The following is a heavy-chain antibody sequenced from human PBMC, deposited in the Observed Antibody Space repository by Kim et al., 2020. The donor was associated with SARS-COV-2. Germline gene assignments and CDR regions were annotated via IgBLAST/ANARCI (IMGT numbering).Heavy chain of an antibody. CDR2: IIPIFGTA. J-gene: IGHJ5*02. V-gene: IGHV1-69*13. D-gene: IGHD4-4*01. CDR1: GGTFSSYA. Sequence: SVKVSCKASGGTFSSYAISWVRQAPGQGLEWMGGIIPIFGTANYAQKFQGRVTITADESTSTAYMELSSLRSEDTAVYYCARARKDYSNYLPSFNWFDPWGQGTLVTVSS. CDR3: ARARKDYSNYLPSFNWFDP.